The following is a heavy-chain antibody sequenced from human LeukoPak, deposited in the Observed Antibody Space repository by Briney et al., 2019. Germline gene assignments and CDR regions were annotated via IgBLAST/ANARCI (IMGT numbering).Heavy chain of an antibody. Sequence: GGSLRLSCAASGFTLSSYAMSWVRQGPGKGLEWVSAISVTGNTYHADSVRGRFTISRDSSKNTLYFQMNSLRVEDAAVYYCARLYGGNSRGDYWGQGTLVTVSS. D-gene: IGHD4-23*01. V-gene: IGHV3-23*01. CDR3: ARLYGGNSRGDY. CDR2: ISVTGNT. CDR1: GFTLSSYA. J-gene: IGHJ4*02.